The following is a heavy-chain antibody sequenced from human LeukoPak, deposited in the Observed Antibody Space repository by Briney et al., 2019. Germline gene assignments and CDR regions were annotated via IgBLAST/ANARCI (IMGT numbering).Heavy chain of an antibody. CDR3: ARGAPYYDFWTGYYRGSRSWFDP. V-gene: IGHV4-30-4*01. D-gene: IGHD3-3*01. CDR1: SGSISSGDYY. Sequence: SETLSLTCTVSSGSISSGDYYWSWIRQPPGKGLEWIGYIYYSGSTYYNPSLKSRVTISVDTSKNQFSLKLSCVTAAHTAVYYCARGAPYYDFWTGYYRGSRSWFDPWGQGTLVTVSS. CDR2: IYYSGST. J-gene: IGHJ5*02.